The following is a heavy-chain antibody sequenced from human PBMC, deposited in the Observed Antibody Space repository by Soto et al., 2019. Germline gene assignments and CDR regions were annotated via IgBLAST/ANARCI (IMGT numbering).Heavy chain of an antibody. CDR1: GFNLKDYG. D-gene: IGHD1-26*01. CDR2: STYVGGTP. V-gene: IGHV3-64D*06. Sequence: PGGSLRLSCLASGFNLKDYGMHWVRQAPGKGLEQVAASTYVGGTPYYVESVKGRFTVSRDNSKNTLYLQMGSLRPEDTAIYFCVKDYSQGRFQDYWGQGTLVTVSS. CDR3: VKDYSQGRFQDY. J-gene: IGHJ4*02.